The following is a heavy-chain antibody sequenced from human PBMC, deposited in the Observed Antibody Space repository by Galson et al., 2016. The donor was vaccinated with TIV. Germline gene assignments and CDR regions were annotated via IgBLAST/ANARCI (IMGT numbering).Heavy chain of an antibody. CDR3: ARGDTGRHYEAYFDS. Sequence: KASGGTFSTYTINWVRQAPGQGLQWLGRIIPVLGMTNYAQRLQGRVTITADRSTSTAYMELSSLRSDDTAVYYCARGDTGRHYEAYFDSWDQGTVVTVSS. D-gene: IGHD3-3*01. V-gene: IGHV1-69*02. J-gene: IGHJ4*02. CDR2: IIPVLGMT. CDR1: GGTFSTYT.